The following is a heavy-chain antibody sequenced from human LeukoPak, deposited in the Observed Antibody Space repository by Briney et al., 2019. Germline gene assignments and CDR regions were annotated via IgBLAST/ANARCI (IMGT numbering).Heavy chain of an antibody. CDR3: ASPVLRLRWYYFDY. Sequence: GESLKISCKGFGYSFTSYWIAWVRQMPGKGLEWMGIIYPGDSDTRYSPSFQGQVTISGDKSISTVYLQWSSLKASDTAMYYCASPVLRLRWYYFDYWGQGTLVTVSS. D-gene: IGHD4-17*01. CDR2: IYPGDSDT. V-gene: IGHV5-51*01. J-gene: IGHJ4*02. CDR1: GYSFTSYW.